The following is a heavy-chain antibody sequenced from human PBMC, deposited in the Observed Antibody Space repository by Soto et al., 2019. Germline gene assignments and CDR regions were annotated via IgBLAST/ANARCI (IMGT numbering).Heavy chain of an antibody. J-gene: IGHJ4*02. Sequence: QEQLVQSGPEVKKPGSSVKVSCKDPGGLFSSFAISWVRQAPGQGLEWLGGIIPVFGTPTYAERLQGRLTITADESTNTAYMELRSLRSGDTAVYYCGRGGGPYVWFNEFWGQGTLVTVSS. V-gene: IGHV1-69*01. D-gene: IGHD3-16*01. CDR3: GRGGGPYVWFNEF. CDR1: GGLFSSFA. CDR2: IIPVFGTP.